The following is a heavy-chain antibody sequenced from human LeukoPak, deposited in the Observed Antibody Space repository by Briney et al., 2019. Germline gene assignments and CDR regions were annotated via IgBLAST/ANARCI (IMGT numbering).Heavy chain of an antibody. J-gene: IGHJ3*02. CDR3: ARQRQRDGYNRGIAFDI. Sequence: SVKVSCKASGGTFSSYAISWVRQAPGQGLEWMGRIIPIFGTANYAQKFQGRVTITTDESTSTAYMELSSLRSEDAAVYYCARQRQRDGYNRGIAFDIWGQGTMVTVSS. CDR2: IIPIFGTA. D-gene: IGHD5-24*01. V-gene: IGHV1-69*05. CDR1: GGTFSSYA.